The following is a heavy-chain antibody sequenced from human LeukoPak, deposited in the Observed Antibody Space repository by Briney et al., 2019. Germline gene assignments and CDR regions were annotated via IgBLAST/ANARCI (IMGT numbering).Heavy chain of an antibody. J-gene: IGHJ4*02. CDR1: GFTFSSYA. CDR2: ISYDGSNK. Sequence: GGSLRLSCAASGFTFSSYAMHWVRQAPGKGLEWVAVISYDGSNKYYADSVKGRSTISRDNSKNTLYLQMNSLRAEDTAVYYCAREYGDYVFDYWGQGTLVTVSS. CDR3: AREYGDYVFDY. D-gene: IGHD4-17*01. V-gene: IGHV3-30-3*01.